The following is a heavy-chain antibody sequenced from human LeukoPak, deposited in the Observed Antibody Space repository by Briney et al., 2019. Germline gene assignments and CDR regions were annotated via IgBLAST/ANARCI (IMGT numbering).Heavy chain of an antibody. CDR2: IYYSGST. CDR1: GGSISSGGYY. D-gene: IGHD3-22*01. J-gene: IGHJ4*02. Sequence: PSETLSLTCTVSGGSISSGGYYWSWIRQHPGKGLEWIGYIYYSGSTYYNPSLESRATISVDTSKNQFSLKLSSVTAADTAVYYCARSFDYSDSSGYPYYFDYWGQGTLVTVSS. CDR3: ARSFDYSDSSGYPYYFDY. V-gene: IGHV4-30-4*08.